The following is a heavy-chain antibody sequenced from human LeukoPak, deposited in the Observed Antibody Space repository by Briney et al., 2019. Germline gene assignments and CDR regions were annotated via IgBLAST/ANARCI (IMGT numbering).Heavy chain of an antibody. D-gene: IGHD1-14*01. V-gene: IGHV3-21*01. CDR3: PAKPTGLDG. CDR1: GFFFSSST. Sequence: NPGGSLRLSCAASGFFFSSSTMNWVRQAPGKGLEWVSSITPSSDHIYYADSVKGRFTVSRDNAKNSLYLQMNSLRAEDTAVYYCPAKPTGLDGWGQGTLVTVSS. CDR2: ITPSSDHI. J-gene: IGHJ4*02.